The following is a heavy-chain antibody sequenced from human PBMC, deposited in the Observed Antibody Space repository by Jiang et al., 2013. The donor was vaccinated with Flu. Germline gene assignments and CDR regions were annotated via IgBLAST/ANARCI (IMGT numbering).Heavy chain of an antibody. CDR3: ARYCSTSSCYKGSGLDV. Sequence: GLVKPSETLSLTCTVSGGSISSYYWSWIRQPPGKGLEWIGYIYYSGSTNYNPSLKSRVTISVDTSKNQFSLKLTSVTDADTALYFCARYCSTSSCYKGSGLDVWGQGTTVTVSS. CDR1: GGSISSYY. V-gene: IGHV4-59*12. CDR2: IYYSGST. J-gene: IGHJ6*02. D-gene: IGHD2-2*02.